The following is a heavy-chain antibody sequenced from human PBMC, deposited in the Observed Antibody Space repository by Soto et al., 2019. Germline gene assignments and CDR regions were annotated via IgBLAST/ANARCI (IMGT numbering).Heavy chain of an antibody. Sequence: SETLSLTCTVFGGSISSYYWSWIRQPPGKGLEWIGYIYYSGSTNYNPSPKSRVTISVDTSKNQFSLKLSSLTAADTAVYYCAREFYSGSYYGWFDPWGQGTLVTVSS. CDR1: GGSISSYY. D-gene: IGHD1-26*01. J-gene: IGHJ5*02. CDR2: IYYSGST. V-gene: IGHV4-59*01. CDR3: AREFYSGSYYGWFDP.